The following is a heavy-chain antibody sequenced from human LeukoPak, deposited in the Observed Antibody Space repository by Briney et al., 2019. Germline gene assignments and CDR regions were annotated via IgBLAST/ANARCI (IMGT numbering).Heavy chain of an antibody. CDR3: AREYCSGGSCYLFDY. CDR2: IYYTGST. J-gene: IGHJ4*02. CDR1: GGSISRDY. D-gene: IGHD2-15*01. Sequence: SETLSLTCTVSGGSISRDYWSWIRQPPGKGLEWIGYIYYTGSTNYNPSLKSRVTISVDTSKNQFSLKLSSVTAADTAVYYCAREYCSGGSCYLFDYWGQGTLVTVSS. V-gene: IGHV4-59*01.